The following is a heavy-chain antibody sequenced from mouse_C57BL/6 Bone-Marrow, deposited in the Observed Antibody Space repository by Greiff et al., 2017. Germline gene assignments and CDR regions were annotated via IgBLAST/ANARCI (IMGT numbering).Heavy chain of an antibody. V-gene: IGHV1-76*01. CDR1: GYTFTDYY. CDR3: ARGNLYDGYPYYFDD. CDR2: IYPGGGNT. J-gene: IGHJ2*01. Sequence: VQLQQSGAELVRPGASVKLSCKASGYTFTDYYINWVKQRPGQGLEWIARIYPGGGNTYYNEKFKGKATLTAEKSSSTAYMQLSSLTSEDSAVYFCARGNLYDGYPYYFDDWGQGTTLTVSS. D-gene: IGHD2-3*01.